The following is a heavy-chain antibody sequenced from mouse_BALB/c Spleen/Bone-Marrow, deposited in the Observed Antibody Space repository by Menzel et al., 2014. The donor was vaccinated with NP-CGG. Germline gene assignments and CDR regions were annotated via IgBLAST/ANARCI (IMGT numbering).Heavy chain of an antibody. CDR2: IRNKAKGYTT. CDR1: GFTFTDYY. Sequence: EVKLMESGGGSVQPGGSPRLSCATSGFTFTDYYMSWVRQPPGKALEWLGFIRNKAKGYTTEYSASVKGRFTISRDNSQRILYLQMSTLRPEDSATYYCARDENVGIYWYFDVWGAGTTVIVSS. CDR3: ARDENVGIYWYFDV. V-gene: IGHV7-3*02. J-gene: IGHJ1*01.